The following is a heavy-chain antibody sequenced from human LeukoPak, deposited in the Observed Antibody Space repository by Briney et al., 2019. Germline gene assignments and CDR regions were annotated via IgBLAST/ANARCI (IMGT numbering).Heavy chain of an antibody. V-gene: IGHV4-61*02. CDR2: IYTSGST. CDR3: ARGLPVRGNNAFDI. D-gene: IGHD3-10*01. J-gene: IGHJ3*02. Sequence: SQTLSLTCTVSGGSISSGGYYWNWIRQPAGKGLEWIGRIYTSGSTNYNPSLKSRVTISLDTSKNQFSLKLSSVTAADTAVFYCARGLPVRGNNAFDIWGQGTMVTVSS. CDR1: GGSISSGGYY.